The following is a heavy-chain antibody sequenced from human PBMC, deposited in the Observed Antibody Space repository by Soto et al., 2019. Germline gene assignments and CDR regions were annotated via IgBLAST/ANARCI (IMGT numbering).Heavy chain of an antibody. Sequence: EVQLLESGGVLVQPGGSLRLSCAASGFTFSSYARSWVRQAPANGLEWVSAISGSVGSIYYADSVKGRFTISRDNSKNTLYLKMNSLRAEDTAVHYRANTVEQLACDYWGQGTLVTVSS. CDR1: GFTFSSYA. V-gene: IGHV3-23*01. J-gene: IGHJ4*02. CDR3: ANTVEQLACDY. CDR2: ISGSVGSI. D-gene: IGHD6-6*01.